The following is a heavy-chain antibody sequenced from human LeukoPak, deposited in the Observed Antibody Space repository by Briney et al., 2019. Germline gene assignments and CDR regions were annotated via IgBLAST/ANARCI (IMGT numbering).Heavy chain of an antibody. V-gene: IGHV4-59*08. CDR1: GGSISSYY. Sequence: SETLSLTCTVSGGSISSYYWSWIRQPPGKGLEWIGYIYYSGSTNYNPSLKSRVTISVDTSKNQFSLKLGSVTAADTAVYYCARHVHSTYCFDYWGQGTLVTVSS. CDR3: ARHVHSTYCFDY. D-gene: IGHD6-13*01. CDR2: IYYSGST. J-gene: IGHJ4*02.